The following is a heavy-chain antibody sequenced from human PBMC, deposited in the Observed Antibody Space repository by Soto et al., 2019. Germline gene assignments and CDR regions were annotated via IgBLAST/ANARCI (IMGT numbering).Heavy chain of an antibody. CDR3: ARRIPFGYGMDV. Sequence: GGSLRLSCASSGFHFSSYAMHWVRQAPGKGLEYVSAITSNGGNTDYASSVKGRFTISRDNSKNTLYLQMGSLRAEDMAVYYCARRIPFGYGMDVWGQGTTVTVSS. CDR1: GFHFSSYA. CDR2: ITSNGGNT. J-gene: IGHJ6*02. D-gene: IGHD2-21*01. V-gene: IGHV3-64*01.